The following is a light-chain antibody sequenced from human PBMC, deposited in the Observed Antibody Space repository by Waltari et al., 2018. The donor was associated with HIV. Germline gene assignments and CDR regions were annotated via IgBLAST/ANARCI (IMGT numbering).Light chain of an antibody. CDR2: MNH. Sequence: QSVLTQPPSASGTPGQRVPISCFGGTSNVESNYVYWYQQVPGTTPKLLIYMNHEWPSGVPDRFSGSKSGTSASLAVSGLRSEDEAAYYCAVWDDSLNGLVFGGGTKLTVL. J-gene: IGLJ2*01. CDR3: AVWDDSLNGLV. V-gene: IGLV1-47*01. CDR1: TSNVESNY.